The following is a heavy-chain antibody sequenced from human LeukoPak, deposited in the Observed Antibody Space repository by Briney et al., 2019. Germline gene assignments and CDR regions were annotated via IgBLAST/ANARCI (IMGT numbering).Heavy chain of an antibody. CDR2: IYPGDFDT. J-gene: IGHJ4*02. Sequence: GASLKISCKGSGYSFTTYWIAWVRQLPGKGLEWMGIIYPGDFDTRYSPSFQGQVTISADKSIRTAYLQWSSLKASDTAMYYCARRSRNADLDYWGQGTLVTVSS. CDR3: ARRSRNADLDY. V-gene: IGHV5-51*01. CDR1: GYSFTTYW. D-gene: IGHD3-10*01.